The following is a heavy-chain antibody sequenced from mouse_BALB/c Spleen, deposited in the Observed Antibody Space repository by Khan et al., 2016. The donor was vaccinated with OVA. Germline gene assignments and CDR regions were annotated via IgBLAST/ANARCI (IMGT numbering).Heavy chain of an antibody. D-gene: IGHD2-14*01. V-gene: IGHV9-3-1*01. CDR2: INTYTGQP. CDR1: GYTFTSFG. Sequence: QIQLVQSGPELKKPGETVKISCKASGYTFTSFGMNWVKQSPGKGLKWMGFINTYTGQPTYADDFKGRFAFSLETSASTAYSQINNLKNEDTSTYFCARVGYSGTMDYWGQGTSVTVSS. J-gene: IGHJ4*01. CDR3: ARVGYSGTMDY.